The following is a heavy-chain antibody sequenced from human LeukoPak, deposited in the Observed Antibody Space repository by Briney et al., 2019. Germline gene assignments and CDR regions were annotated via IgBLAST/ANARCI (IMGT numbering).Heavy chain of an antibody. CDR3: ARASQWLAFDN. CDR2: IYNGGST. Sequence: GGSLRLSCAASRLTVTSNYMSWVRQAPGKGLEWVSVIYNGGSTNYADSVKGRFTISRDNSKNTLYLQMNSLRAEDTAVYFCARASQWLAFDNWGQGTLVTVSS. J-gene: IGHJ4*02. V-gene: IGHV3-66*01. D-gene: IGHD6-19*01. CDR1: RLTVTSNY.